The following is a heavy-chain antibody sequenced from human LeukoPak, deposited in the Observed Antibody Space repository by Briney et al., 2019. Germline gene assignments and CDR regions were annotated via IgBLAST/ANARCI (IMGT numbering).Heavy chain of an antibody. D-gene: IGHD3-3*01. Sequence: SQTLSLTCAVSSGSISSGGYSWSWIRQPPGKGLEWNGYIYHSSNTYYNPSLKSRVTISVDRSKNQFSLKLSSVTAADTAVYYCARGGGPPKPSRVYGMDVWGKGTTVTVSS. J-gene: IGHJ6*04. V-gene: IGHV4-30-2*01. CDR3: ARGGGPPKPSRVYGMDV. CDR1: SGSISSGGYS. CDR2: IYHSSNT.